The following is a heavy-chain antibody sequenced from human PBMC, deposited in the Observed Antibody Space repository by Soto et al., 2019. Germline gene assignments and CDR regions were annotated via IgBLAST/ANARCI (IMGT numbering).Heavy chain of an antibody. CDR2: IYHSGST. Sequence: SETLSLTCAVSGGSISSSNWWSWVRQPPGKGLEWIGEIYHSGSTNYNPSLKSRVTISVDKSKNQFSLKLSSVTAADTAVYYCAXQKLGYCSGCSCSGFDYWGQGTLVTVSS. V-gene: IGHV4-4*02. CDR1: GGSISSSNW. D-gene: IGHD2-15*01. J-gene: IGHJ4*02. CDR3: AXQKLGYCSGCSCSGFDY.